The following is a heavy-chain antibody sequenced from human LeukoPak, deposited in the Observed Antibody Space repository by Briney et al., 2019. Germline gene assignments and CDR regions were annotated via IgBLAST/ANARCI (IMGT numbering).Heavy chain of an antibody. D-gene: IGHD6-6*01. Sequence: GGSLRLSCAVSGFTFSGFWMSWSRQAPGKGLEWVASINSDGREGYYADVVKGRFTISRDNAKNSLYLQINSLRAEDTAVYYCARSSYSSSSSVWGQGTMVTVSS. CDR1: GFTFSGFW. CDR2: INSDGREG. V-gene: IGHV3-7*03. CDR3: ARSSYSSSSSV. J-gene: IGHJ3*01.